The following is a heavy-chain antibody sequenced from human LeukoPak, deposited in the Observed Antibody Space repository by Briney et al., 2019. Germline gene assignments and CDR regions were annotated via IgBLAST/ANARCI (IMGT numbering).Heavy chain of an antibody. D-gene: IGHD6-19*01. Sequence: ASVKVSCKASGGTFSSYAVSWMRQAPGQGLEWMGRIIPIFGTTNYAQKFQGRVTITTDESTSTAYMELSSLRSEGTAVYYCATNFKTVAANWFDPWGQGTLLTVSS. J-gene: IGHJ5*02. CDR3: ATNFKTVAANWFDP. CDR1: GGTFSSYA. V-gene: IGHV1-69*05. CDR2: IIPIFGTT.